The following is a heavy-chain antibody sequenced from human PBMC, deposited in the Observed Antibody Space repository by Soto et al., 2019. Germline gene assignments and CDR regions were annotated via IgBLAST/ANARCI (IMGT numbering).Heavy chain of an antibody. CDR2: IRSKANSYAT. D-gene: IGHD5-12*01. CDR3: TRHSDSGYDYSRHSFDY. J-gene: IGHJ4*02. CDR1: GFTFSGSA. V-gene: IGHV3-73*01. Sequence: GGSLRLSCAASGFTFSGSAMHWVRQASGKGLEWVGRIRSKANSYATAYAASVKGRFTTSRDDSKNTAYLQMNSLKTEDTAVYYCTRHSDSGYDYSRHSFDYWGQGTLVTVSS.